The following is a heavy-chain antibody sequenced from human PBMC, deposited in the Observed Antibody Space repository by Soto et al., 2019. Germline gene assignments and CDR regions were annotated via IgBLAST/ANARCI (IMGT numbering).Heavy chain of an antibody. J-gene: IGHJ4*02. CDR2: IYYSGST. Sequence: PSETLSLTCTVSGGSISSSSYYWGWIRQPPGKGLEWIGSIYYSGSTYYNPSLKSRVTISVDTSKNQFSLKLSSVTAADTAVYYCARFPYSYGYVELRSYFDYWGQGTLVTVSS. V-gene: IGHV4-39*01. CDR1: GGSISSSSYY. CDR3: ARFPYSYGYVELRSYFDY. D-gene: IGHD5-18*01.